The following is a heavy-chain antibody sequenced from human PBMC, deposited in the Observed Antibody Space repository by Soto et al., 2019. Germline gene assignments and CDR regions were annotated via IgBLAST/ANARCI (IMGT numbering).Heavy chain of an antibody. V-gene: IGHV3-33*01. J-gene: IGHJ4*02. CDR3: AREGYGGESPFDY. D-gene: IGHD2-21*01. Sequence: QVKLVGSGGGVVQPGRSLRLSCAASGFTFRSHGMHWVRQAPGKGLEWVAVIWYDGSNKYYADSVKGRFTISRDNSKNTLSLQRNSLRAEDTAVYYCAREGYGGESPFDYWGQGTLVTVSS. CDR2: IWYDGSNK. CDR1: GFTFRSHG.